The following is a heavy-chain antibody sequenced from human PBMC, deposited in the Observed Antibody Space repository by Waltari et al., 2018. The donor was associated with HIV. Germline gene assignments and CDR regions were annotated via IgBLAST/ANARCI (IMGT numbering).Heavy chain of an antibody. D-gene: IGHD4-17*01. V-gene: IGHV3-48*04. CDR1: ALTFPTPG. Sequence: EVELVGPVSGLVHPGGSLRPSCLASALTFPTPGLNWVRQAPGKGLEWVSFVAGTPGHAYYADSVKGRFTISRDNAQNSAFLQMNSLRVEDTAIYYCVKSVDYFRFDVWDQGTLVTVSS. CDR3: VKSVDYFRFDV. CDR2: VAGTPGHA. J-gene: IGHJ4*02.